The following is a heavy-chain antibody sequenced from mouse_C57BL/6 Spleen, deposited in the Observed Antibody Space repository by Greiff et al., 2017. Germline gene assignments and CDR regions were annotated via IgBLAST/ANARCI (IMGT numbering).Heavy chain of an antibody. J-gene: IGHJ3*01. CDR3: TTDYDYDGFAY. D-gene: IGHD2-4*01. Sequence: EVQLQQSGAELVRPGASVKLSCTASGFNIKDDYMHWVKQRPEQGLEWIGWIDPENGDTEYASKFQGKATITADTSSNTAYLQLSSLTSEDNAVYYCTTDYDYDGFAYWGQGTLVTVSA. CDR1: GFNIKDDY. CDR2: IDPENGDT. V-gene: IGHV14-4*01.